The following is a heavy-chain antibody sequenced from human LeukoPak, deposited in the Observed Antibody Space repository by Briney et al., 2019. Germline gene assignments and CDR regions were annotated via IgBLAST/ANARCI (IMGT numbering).Heavy chain of an antibody. CDR3: VRGGRPTADY. CDR1: GFTFSTFW. Sequence: GGSLRLSCAASGFTFSTFWMTWVRQAPGKGLEWVANIKTDGSEKYYVDSVKGRFTISRDNAKNSLYLQMNSLRTEDTAVYYCVRGGRPTADYWGQGALATVSS. J-gene: IGHJ4*02. V-gene: IGHV3-7*04. CDR2: IKTDGSEK.